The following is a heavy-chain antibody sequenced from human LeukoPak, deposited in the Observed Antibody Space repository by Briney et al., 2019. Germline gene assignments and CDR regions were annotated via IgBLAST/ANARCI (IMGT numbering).Heavy chain of an antibody. D-gene: IGHD3-3*01. J-gene: IGHJ3*02. Sequence: GGSLRLSCTASEFTFSSYAMHWVRQAPGKGLEWVAVISYDEIDQYYADSVKGRFTISRDNSKNTLYLQMNSLKVEDTAVYYCARDVVDDFWSAYREKAFDIWGQGTTVTVSS. CDR3: ARDVVDDFWSAYREKAFDI. CDR1: EFTFSSYA. V-gene: IGHV3-30-3*01. CDR2: ISYDEIDQ.